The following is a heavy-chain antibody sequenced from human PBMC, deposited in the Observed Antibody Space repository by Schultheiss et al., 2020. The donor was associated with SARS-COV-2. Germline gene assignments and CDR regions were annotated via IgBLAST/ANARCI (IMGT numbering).Heavy chain of an antibody. CDR3: AKDLPVKWLGLDS. J-gene: IGHJ4*02. V-gene: IGHV4-34*08. CDR2: INHSGST. D-gene: IGHD5-12*01. CDR1: GFTVSSNE. Sequence: GSLRLSCAASGFTVSSNEMSWVRQAPGKGLEWIGEINHSGSTNYNPSLKSRVTISVDTSKNQFSLKLSSVTAADTAVYYCAKDLPVKWLGLDSWGRGTLVTVSS.